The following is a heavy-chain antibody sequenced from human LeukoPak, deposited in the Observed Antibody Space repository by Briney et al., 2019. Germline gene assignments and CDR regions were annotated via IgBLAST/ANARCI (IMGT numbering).Heavy chain of an antibody. D-gene: IGHD2-15*01. CDR1: GGSISSYY. CDR2: IYTSGST. Sequence: SETLSLTCTVSGGSISSYYWSWIRQPAGKGLEWIGRIYTSGSTNYNPSLKSRVTMSVDTSKNQFSLKLSSVTAADTAVYYCARDTPKSDGSLYYYYYGMDVWGQGTTVTVSS. CDR3: ARDTPKSDGSLYYYYYGMDV. J-gene: IGHJ6*02. V-gene: IGHV4-4*07.